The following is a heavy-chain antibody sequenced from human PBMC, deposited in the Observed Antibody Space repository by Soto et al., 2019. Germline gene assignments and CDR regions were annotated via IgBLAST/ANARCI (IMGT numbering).Heavy chain of an antibody. CDR1: GFTFSSYG. J-gene: IGHJ6*02. V-gene: IGHV3-33*01. Sequence: QVQLVESGGGVVQPGRSLRLSCAASGFTFSSYGMHWVRQAPGKGLEWVAVIWYDGSNKYYADSVKGRFSISRDNSKNTLYLQMNSLRAEDTDVYYCAREPKIYSNYGMDVWGQGNTVNVSS. D-gene: IGHD4-4*01. CDR3: AREPKIYSNYGMDV. CDR2: IWYDGSNK.